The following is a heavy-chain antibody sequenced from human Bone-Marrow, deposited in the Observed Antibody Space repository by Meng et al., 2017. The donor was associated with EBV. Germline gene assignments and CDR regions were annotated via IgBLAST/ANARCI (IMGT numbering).Heavy chain of an antibody. CDR2: IHGYSANT. D-gene: IGHD3-10*01. Sequence: QFQLVQSGGEVQKPGASVRVSCKTSGYTCSSFTLNWVRQVPGQGFEWVGWIHGYSANTHYAQKFHGRVNMSTDTSTDTSYMELKNLRPDDTAIYYCVRFSNYVLDHWGQGTLVTVSS. J-gene: IGHJ4*02. CDR1: GYTCSSFT. V-gene: IGHV1-18*01. CDR3: VRFSNYVLDH.